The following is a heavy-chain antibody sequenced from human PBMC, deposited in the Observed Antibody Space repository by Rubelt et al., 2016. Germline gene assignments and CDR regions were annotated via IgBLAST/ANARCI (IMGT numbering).Heavy chain of an antibody. CDR1: GGSISSSSYY. CDR3: ARDNSYFDY. CDR2: IYYSGST. D-gene: IGHD1-1*01. J-gene: IGHJ4*02. Sequence: QLQLQESGPGLVKPSETLSLTCTVSGGSISSSSYYWGWIRQPPGKGLEWIGSIYYSGSTYYNPSLKDRVTISVDAAKNQFSLKLSSVTAADTAVYYCARDNSYFDYWGQGTLVTVSS. V-gene: IGHV4-39*02.